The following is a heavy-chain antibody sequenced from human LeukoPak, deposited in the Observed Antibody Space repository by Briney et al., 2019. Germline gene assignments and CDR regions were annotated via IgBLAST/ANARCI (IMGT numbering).Heavy chain of an antibody. V-gene: IGHV5-51*01. Sequence: GESLKISCKGSGYSFTSYWIGWVRQMPGKGLEWMAVIYPDDSDTTYSPSFQGQVTISADKSISTAYLQWSSLKASDTAVYYCARVYYYDSSGYYYVSYAFDIWGQGTMVTVSS. J-gene: IGHJ3*02. CDR3: ARVYYYDSSGYYYVSYAFDI. CDR1: GYSFTSYW. CDR2: IYPDDSDT. D-gene: IGHD3-22*01.